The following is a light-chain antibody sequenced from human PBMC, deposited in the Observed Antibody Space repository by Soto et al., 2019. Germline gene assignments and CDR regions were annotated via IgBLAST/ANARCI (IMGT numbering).Light chain of an antibody. J-gene: IGKJ1*01. CDR2: AAS. V-gene: IGKV1-6*01. CDR3: LQDYNYPRT. Sequence: AIQMTQSPSSLSASVGDRVTITCRASQGIRDDLGWYQQKPGKAPKLLIYAASNLQSGVPSRFSGSGFGADFTLTLSSLQPEDSATYYCLQDYNYPRTFGQGTKVEIK. CDR1: QGIRDD.